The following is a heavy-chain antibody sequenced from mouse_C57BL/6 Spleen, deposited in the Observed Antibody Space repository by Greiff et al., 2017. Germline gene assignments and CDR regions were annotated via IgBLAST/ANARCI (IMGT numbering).Heavy chain of an antibody. Sequence: EVQLVESGGGLVKPGGSLKLSCAASGFTFSDYGMHWVRQAPEKGLEWVAYISSGSSTIYYADTVKGRFTISRDNAKNTLFLQMTSLRSEDTAMYYCARTHYYGSSYVRAWFAYWGQGTLVTVSA. CDR2: ISSGSSTI. CDR3: ARTHYYGSSYVRAWFAY. J-gene: IGHJ3*01. V-gene: IGHV5-17*01. D-gene: IGHD1-1*01. CDR1: GFTFSDYG.